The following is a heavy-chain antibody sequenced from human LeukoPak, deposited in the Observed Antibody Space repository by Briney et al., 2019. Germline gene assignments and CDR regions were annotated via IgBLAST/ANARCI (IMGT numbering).Heavy chain of an antibody. Sequence: SETLSLTCTVSGGSISSSTYYWGWIRQPPGKGLEWIGSIYYSGSTYYNPSLKSRVTISVDTSKNQFSLKLSSVTAADTAVYYCARRGDVSGWFLGSHYFDYWGQGTLVTVSS. V-gene: IGHV4-39*01. CDR1: GGSISSSTYY. CDR2: IYYSGST. CDR3: ARRGDVSGWFLGSHYFDY. D-gene: IGHD6-19*01. J-gene: IGHJ4*02.